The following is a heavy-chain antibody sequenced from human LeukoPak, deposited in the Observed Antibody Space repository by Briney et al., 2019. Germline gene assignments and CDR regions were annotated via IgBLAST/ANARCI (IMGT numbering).Heavy chain of an antibody. D-gene: IGHD3-10*01. CDR1: GDSISSGSYY. Sequence: SETLSLTCSVSGDSISSGSYYWSWIRQPAGKGLEWVGRIYTTGSTNYIPSLKSRLTISVDTSKNQYSLRLSSVTAADTAVYYCARDAWFGAGRTFAYWGQGTLVTVSS. J-gene: IGHJ4*02. CDR3: ARDAWFGAGRTFAY. V-gene: IGHV4-61*02. CDR2: IYTTGST.